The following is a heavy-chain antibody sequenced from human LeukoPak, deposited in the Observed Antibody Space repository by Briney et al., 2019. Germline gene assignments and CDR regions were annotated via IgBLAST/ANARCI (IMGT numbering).Heavy chain of an antibody. V-gene: IGHV1-69*05. CDR1: GGTFSSYA. CDR3: ARAGNYYGPGSYRY. J-gene: IGHJ4*02. D-gene: IGHD3-10*01. Sequence: SVKVSCKASGGTFSSYAISWVRQAPGQGLEWMGRIIPIFGTANYAQKFQGRVTITTDESTSTAYMELSSLRSEDTAVYYCARAGNYYGPGSYRYWGQGTLVTVSS. CDR2: IIPIFGTA.